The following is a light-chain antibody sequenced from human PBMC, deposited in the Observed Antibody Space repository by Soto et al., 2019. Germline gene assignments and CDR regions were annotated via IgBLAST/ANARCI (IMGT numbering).Light chain of an antibody. Sequence: DIQITQSPCSLSASVGDRVTITCRASQSISSYLNWYQQKPGKAPKLLIYDASSLESGVPSRFSGGGSGTDFTLTISSLQPEDFATYYCQQVYVYPSTFGGGTKVDIK. CDR2: DAS. J-gene: IGKJ4*01. CDR1: QSISSY. CDR3: QQVYVYPST. V-gene: IGKV1-39*01.